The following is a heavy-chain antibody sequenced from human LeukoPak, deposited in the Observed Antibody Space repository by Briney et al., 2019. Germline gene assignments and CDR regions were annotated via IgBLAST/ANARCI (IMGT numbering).Heavy chain of an antibody. D-gene: IGHD3-3*01. J-gene: IGHJ4*02. CDR3: ARQDDFWSGYYYY. Sequence: PSETLSLTCTVSAGSISSSSYYWGWIRQPPGKGLEWIGSIYYSGSTYYNPSLKSRVTISVDTSKNQFSLKLSSVTAADTAVYYCARQDDFWSGYYYYWGQGTLVTVSS. CDR1: AGSISSSSYY. V-gene: IGHV4-39*01. CDR2: IYYSGST.